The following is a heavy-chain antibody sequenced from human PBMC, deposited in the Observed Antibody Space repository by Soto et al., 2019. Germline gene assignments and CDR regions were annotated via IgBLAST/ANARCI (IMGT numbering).Heavy chain of an antibody. V-gene: IGHV3-33*01. CDR1: GFTFNTYS. D-gene: IGHD4-17*01. CDR3: ARAGGTTVTGLWHFDS. Sequence: GGSLRLSCEASGFTFNTYSMHWVRQPPGKGLEWLAAIWYDGTQKYYADSVKGRFIISRDNSKKTLYLEMNSLRAEDTDVYYCARAGGTTVTGLWHFDSWGQGTLVTVSS. J-gene: IGHJ4*02. CDR2: IWYDGTQK.